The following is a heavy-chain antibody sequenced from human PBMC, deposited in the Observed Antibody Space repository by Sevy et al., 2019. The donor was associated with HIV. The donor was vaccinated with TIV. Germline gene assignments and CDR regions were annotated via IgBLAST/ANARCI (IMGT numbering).Heavy chain of an antibody. J-gene: IGHJ3*02. CDR1: GYILSELS. Sequence: ALVKVSCKVSGYILSELSVHWVRQAPGKGLEWMGGFDPEDGETIYAQKFQGRVTMTEDTSTDTAYMELTSLRSEDTAVYYCATAPARMLVADDAFDIWGQGTMVTVSS. CDR3: ATAPARMLVADDAFDI. D-gene: IGHD5-12*01. V-gene: IGHV1-24*01. CDR2: FDPEDGET.